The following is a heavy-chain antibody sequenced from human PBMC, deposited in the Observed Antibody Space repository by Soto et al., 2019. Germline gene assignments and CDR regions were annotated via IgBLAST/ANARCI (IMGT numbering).Heavy chain of an antibody. CDR2: ISGSGAST. CDR3: ASGGYCSSTSCYGGMDV. J-gene: IGHJ6*02. Sequence: EVQLLESGGGLVQPGGSLRLSCAASGFTFSNYALSWVRQAPGKGLEWVSSISGSGASTYYADSVKGRLTISRDNSKNTLYLQMNSLRAEDTAIYYCASGGYCSSTSCYGGMDVWGQGTTVTVSS. D-gene: IGHD2-2*01. CDR1: GFTFSNYA. V-gene: IGHV3-23*01.